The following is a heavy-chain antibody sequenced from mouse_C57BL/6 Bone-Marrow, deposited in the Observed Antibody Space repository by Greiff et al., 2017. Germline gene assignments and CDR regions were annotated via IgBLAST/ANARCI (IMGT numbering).Heavy chain of an antibody. D-gene: IGHD1-1*01. CDR2: IDPSDSYT. J-gene: IGHJ3*01. CDR1: GYTFTSYW. CDR3: ASDYGSSFAY. V-gene: IGHV1-69*01. Sequence: SGAELVMPGASVKLSCKASGYTFTSYWMHWVKQRPGQGLEWIGEIDPSDSYTNYNQKFKGKSTLTVDKSSSTAYMQLSSLTSEDSAVYYCASDYGSSFAYWGQGTLVTVSA.